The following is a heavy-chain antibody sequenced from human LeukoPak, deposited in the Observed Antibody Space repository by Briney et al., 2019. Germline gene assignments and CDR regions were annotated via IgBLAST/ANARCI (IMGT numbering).Heavy chain of an antibody. Sequence: GGSLRLSCAASGFTFSSYSMNWVRQAPGKGLEWVSSISSSSSYIYYADSVKGRFTISRDNAKNSLYLQMNSLRAEDTAVYYCAKQAGSTAYFDYWGQGILVTVSS. CDR3: AKQAGSTAYFDY. CDR1: GFTFSSYS. V-gene: IGHV3-21*01. D-gene: IGHD4-17*01. J-gene: IGHJ4*02. CDR2: ISSSSSYI.